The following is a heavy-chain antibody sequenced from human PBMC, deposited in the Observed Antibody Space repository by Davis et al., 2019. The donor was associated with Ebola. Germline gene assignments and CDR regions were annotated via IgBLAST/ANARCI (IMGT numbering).Heavy chain of an antibody. CDR1: GFTFDDYA. V-gene: IGHV3-9*01. J-gene: IGHJ3*02. D-gene: IGHD3-22*01. CDR3: AKALYYYDSSGYRDAFDI. Sequence: SLKISCAASGFTFDDYAMHWVRQAPGKGLEWVSGISWNSGSIGYADSVKGRFTISRDNAKNSLYLQMNSLRAEDTALYYCAKALYYYDSSGYRDAFDIWGQGTMVTVSS. CDR2: ISWNSGSI.